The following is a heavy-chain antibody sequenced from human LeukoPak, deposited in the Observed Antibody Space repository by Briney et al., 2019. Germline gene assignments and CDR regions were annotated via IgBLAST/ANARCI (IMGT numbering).Heavy chain of an antibody. CDR3: ARGAYGDYRVDYYYYYGMDV. J-gene: IGHJ6*02. CDR2: IYYSGST. D-gene: IGHD4-17*01. Sequence: SQTLSLTCTVSGGSISSGGYYWSWIRQHPGKGLEWIGYIYYSGSTNYNPSLKSRVTISVDTSKNQFSLKLSSVTAADTAVYYCARGAYGDYRVDYYYYYGMDVWGQGTTVTVSS. CDR1: GGSISSGGYY. V-gene: IGHV4-31*03.